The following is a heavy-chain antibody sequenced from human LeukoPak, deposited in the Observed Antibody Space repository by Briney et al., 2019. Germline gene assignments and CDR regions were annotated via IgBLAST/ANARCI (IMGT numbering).Heavy chain of an antibody. J-gene: IGHJ3*01. CDR2: ISGSGGST. CDR3: ARGDYYDHSGSFNDAFDV. D-gene: IGHD3-22*01. CDR1: GFTFSSYA. V-gene: IGHV3-23*01. Sequence: GGSLRLSCAASGFTFSSYAMSWVRQAPGKGLEWVSAISGSGGSTYYADSVKGRFTISRDNAKNLLYLQMNSLRAEDTAVYYCARGDYYDHSGSFNDAFDVWGQGTVVTVSS.